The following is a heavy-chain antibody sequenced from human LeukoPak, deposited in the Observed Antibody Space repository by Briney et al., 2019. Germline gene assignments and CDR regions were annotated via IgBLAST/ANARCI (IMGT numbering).Heavy chain of an antibody. CDR3: VRDLYYYDSSGAR. Sequence: SVKVSCKASVGIFSSYAISWVRQAPGQGLEWVGGIIPIFGTANYAQKFQCRVTITADESTSTAYMELSSLRSEDTAVYYCVRDLYYYDSSGARWGQGTLVTVSS. CDR1: VGIFSSYA. J-gene: IGHJ4*02. V-gene: IGHV1-69*13. CDR2: IIPIFGTA. D-gene: IGHD3-22*01.